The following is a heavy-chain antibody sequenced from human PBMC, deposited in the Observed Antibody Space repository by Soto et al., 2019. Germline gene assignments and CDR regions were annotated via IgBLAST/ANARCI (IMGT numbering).Heavy chain of an antibody. V-gene: IGHV3-48*02. CDR2: ISSDSKTI. Sequence: PGGSLRLSCVASGFSLSDYAVNWVRQAPGKGLEWVSFISSDSKTIYYADYVEGRFTVSRDNARNSVSLQMDSLREEDAAVYYCARIKLVEWFFINVDVYDMDVWGQGTPVTVSS. D-gene: IGHD3-3*01. CDR1: GFSLSDYA. CDR3: ARIKLVEWFFINVDVYDMDV. J-gene: IGHJ6*02.